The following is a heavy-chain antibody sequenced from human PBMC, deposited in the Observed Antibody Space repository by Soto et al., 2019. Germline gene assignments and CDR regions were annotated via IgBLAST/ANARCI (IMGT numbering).Heavy chain of an antibody. Sequence: QVQLVQSGAEVKKPGASVKVSCKASGYSFTTFDLHWVRQAPGQRLEWMGWIYTVRGKSKYSEIFQGRVTITGDTSATTAYMELSSLRFEDTAVYYCAMSRGWWSFDYWGQGTLLTVSS. CDR3: AMSRGWWSFDY. J-gene: IGHJ4*02. D-gene: IGHD6-19*01. CDR2: IYTVRGKS. CDR1: GYSFTTFD. V-gene: IGHV1-3*04.